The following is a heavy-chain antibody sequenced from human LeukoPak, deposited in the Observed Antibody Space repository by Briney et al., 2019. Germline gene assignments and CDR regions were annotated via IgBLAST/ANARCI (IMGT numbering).Heavy chain of an antibody. CDR3: ARGKSDIDF. CDR1: GFTFSTYW. J-gene: IGHJ4*02. Sequence: GGSLRLSCAASGFTFSTYWMSWVRQAPGQGVEWVASIKYDGSEKYYVDSVKGRFTISRDNAKNSLYLQMSSLRAEDTAVYYCARGKSDIDFWGQGTLVTVSS. V-gene: IGHV3-7*01. CDR2: IKYDGSEK. D-gene: IGHD2-21*02.